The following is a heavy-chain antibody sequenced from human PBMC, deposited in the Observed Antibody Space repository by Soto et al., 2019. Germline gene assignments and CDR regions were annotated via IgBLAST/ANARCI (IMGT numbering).Heavy chain of an antibody. Sequence: EVQLVESGGGLVKPGGSLRLSCAASGFTFSNAWMYWVRQAPGKGLEWVGRIKSKADGGTTDYAAPVKGRFTISRDDSKNTLYLQMNSLRAEDTAVYYCARGMKSSIIDYYYYGMDVWGQGTTVTVSS. CDR2: IKSKADGGTT. V-gene: IGHV3-15*01. CDR3: ARGMKSSIIDYYYYGMDV. CDR1: GFTFSNAW. J-gene: IGHJ6*02.